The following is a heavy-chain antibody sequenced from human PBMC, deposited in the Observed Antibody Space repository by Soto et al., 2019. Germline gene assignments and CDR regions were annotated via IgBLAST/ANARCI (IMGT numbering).Heavy chain of an antibody. Sequence: EVQLVESGGGLVKPGESLRVSCAASGFTFSTAWMTWVRQTPGKGLEWVGRIKRKSDGDTIDYAAPVTGRFTISRDDSKNTLYLQMNRLKTEDTAVYYCTTISGYDTSWDHWGQGTLVTVSS. D-gene: IGHD5-12*01. CDR1: GFTFSTAW. V-gene: IGHV3-15*01. CDR3: TTISGYDTSWDH. J-gene: IGHJ4*02. CDR2: IKRKSDGDTI.